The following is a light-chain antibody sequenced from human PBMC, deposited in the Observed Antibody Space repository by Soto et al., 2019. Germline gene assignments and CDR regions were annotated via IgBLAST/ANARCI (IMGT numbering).Light chain of an antibody. V-gene: IGLV2-23*02. Sequence: QSALTQPASVSGSPGQSITISCIGTSSDVGSYNLVSWYQQHPGKAPKVLIYEVSERPSGVSNRFSGSKSGNTASLTISGLRSEDEADYYCAAWDDSVSIVLFGGGTKLTVL. CDR2: EVS. CDR1: SSDVGSYNL. CDR3: AAWDDSVSIVL. J-gene: IGLJ2*01.